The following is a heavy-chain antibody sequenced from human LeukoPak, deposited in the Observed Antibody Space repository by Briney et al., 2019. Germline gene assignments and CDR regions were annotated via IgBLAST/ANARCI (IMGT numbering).Heavy chain of an antibody. J-gene: IGHJ4*02. CDR3: AKGGWLDDY. D-gene: IGHD6-19*01. V-gene: IGHV3-23*01. CDR1: RFTFSNYD. CDR2: INTSGGGT. Sequence: PGGSLRLSCAASRFTFSNYDMSWVRQAPGKGLEWVSVINTSGGGTHSADSVKGRFTISRDNSKNTLYLQMNSLRVEDTAVYYCAKGGWLDDYWGQGTLVTVSS.